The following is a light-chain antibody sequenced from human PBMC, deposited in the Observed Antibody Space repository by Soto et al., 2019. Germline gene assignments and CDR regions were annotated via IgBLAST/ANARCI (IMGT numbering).Light chain of an antibody. CDR2: EVS. CDR3: NSQTRSGIRV. J-gene: IGLJ1*01. V-gene: IGLV2-14*01. Sequence: QSALTQPASVSGSPGQSITISCTGTSSDVGNNNHVSWYQHHPGKAPKLMIYEVSYRPSGVSNRFSGSTSGYTASLTISGLQAEDEADYYCNSQTRSGIRVFGTGTKLTVL. CDR1: SSDVGNNNH.